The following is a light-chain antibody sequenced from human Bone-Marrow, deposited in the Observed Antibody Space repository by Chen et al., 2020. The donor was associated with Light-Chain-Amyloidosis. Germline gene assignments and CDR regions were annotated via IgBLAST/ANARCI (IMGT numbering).Light chain of an antibody. CDR3: SSYTITNPLV. J-gene: IGLJ1*01. CDR1: SSDVGGDNH. V-gene: IGLV2-14*01. Sequence: QSALTQPASVSGSPGQSITISCTGTSSDVGGDNHVSWYHQHPDKAPKLMIYEVTNRPSWVTDRFSRSKSDNTASLASSGLQTEDEADYFCSSYTITNPLVFGSGTRVTVL. CDR2: EVT.